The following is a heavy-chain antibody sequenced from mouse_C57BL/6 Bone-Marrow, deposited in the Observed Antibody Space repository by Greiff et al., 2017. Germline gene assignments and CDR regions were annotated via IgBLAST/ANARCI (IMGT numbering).Heavy chain of an antibody. CDR3: APGYFDY. CDR1: GYTFTSYW. CDR2: IAPSDSYT. Sequence: QVQLQQPGAELVMPGASVKLSCKASGYTFTSYWMHWVKQRPGQGLEWIGEIAPSDSYTNYNQKFKGKSTLTVDKSSSTAYMQLSSLTSEDSAVYYCAPGYFDYWGQGTTLTVSS. J-gene: IGHJ2*01. V-gene: IGHV1-69*01.